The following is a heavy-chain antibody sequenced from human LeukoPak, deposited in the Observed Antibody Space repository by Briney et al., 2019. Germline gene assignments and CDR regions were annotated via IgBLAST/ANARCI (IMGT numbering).Heavy chain of an antibody. J-gene: IGHJ5*02. CDR1: GGSISSYY. V-gene: IGHV4-4*07. CDR3: AKDNGSRRWFDP. Sequence: SETLSLTCTVSGGSISSYYWSWIRQPAGKGLEWIGRLYTSGTTNYNPSLKSRVTMSVDTSKNQFSLKLSSVTAADTAVYYCAKDNGSRRWFDPWGQGTLVTVSS. CDR2: LYTSGTT.